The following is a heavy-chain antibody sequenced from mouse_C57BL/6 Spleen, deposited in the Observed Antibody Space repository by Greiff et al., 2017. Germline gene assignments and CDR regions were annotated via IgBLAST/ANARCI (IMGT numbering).Heavy chain of an antibody. J-gene: IGHJ3*01. Sequence: QVQLQQSGPELVKPGASVKISCKASGYAFSSSWMNWVKQRPGKGLEWIGRIYPGDGDTNYNGKFKGKATLTADTSSSAAYMQLSSLTSEDSAVYFCATYGSSSVAYWGQGTLVTVSA. D-gene: IGHD1-1*01. CDR1: GYAFSSSW. CDR3: ATYGSSSVAY. CDR2: IYPGDGDT. V-gene: IGHV1-82*01.